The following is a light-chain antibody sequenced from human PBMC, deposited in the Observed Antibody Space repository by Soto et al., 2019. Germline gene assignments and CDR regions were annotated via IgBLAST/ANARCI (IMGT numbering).Light chain of an antibody. Sequence: QSALTQPASVSGSPGQSITISCTGTSSEVGGYNYVSWYQHYPGKAPKLMIFYVSNRPSGVSDRFSGSKSGDTASLTISGLQAEDEADYYCSSYTGSGTDVFGTGTKVTV. CDR1: SSEVGGYNY. CDR3: SSYTGSGTDV. V-gene: IGLV2-14*03. J-gene: IGLJ1*01. CDR2: YVS.